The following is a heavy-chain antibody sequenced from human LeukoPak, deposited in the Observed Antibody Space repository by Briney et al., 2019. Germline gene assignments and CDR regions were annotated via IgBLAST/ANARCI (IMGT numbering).Heavy chain of an antibody. J-gene: IGHJ4*02. CDR2: INRSGST. V-gene: IGHV4-34*01. Sequence: AETLSLTCAVYGWSFSGYYWSWIRQPPGKGLEWIGEINRSGSTNYNPSLKSRVAISVDKSKNQFSLKLSSVTAADPAVYYGARGGRAEFDYWGKGALVTVSS. CDR3: ARGGRAEFDY. D-gene: IGHD2-15*01. CDR1: GWSFSGYY.